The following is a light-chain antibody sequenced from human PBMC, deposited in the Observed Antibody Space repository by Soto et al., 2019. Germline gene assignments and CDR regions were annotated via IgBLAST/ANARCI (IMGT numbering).Light chain of an antibody. CDR1: QSVRSSY. CDR3: QQYGSSPIT. V-gene: IGKV3-20*01. CDR2: GAS. Sequence: EIVLTHSPGTLSLSPGERATLSCRASQSVRSSYLAWYQQKPGQAPRLLIYGASSRDTGIPDRFSGSGSGTDFTLTISSLEPEDFAVYYCQQYGSSPITFGQGTRLEIK. J-gene: IGKJ5*01.